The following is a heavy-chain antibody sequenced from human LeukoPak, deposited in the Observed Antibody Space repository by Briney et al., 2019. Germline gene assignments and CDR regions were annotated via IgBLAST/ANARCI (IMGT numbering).Heavy chain of an antibody. V-gene: IGHV4-59*01. CDR2: IYYSGST. Sequence: SETLSLTCTVSGGSISSYYWSWTRQPPGKGLEWIGYIYYSGSTNYNPSLKSRVTISVDTSKNQFSLKLSSVTAADTAVYYCARSRSGWHGTDFDYWGQGTLVTVSS. CDR3: ARSRSGWHGTDFDY. D-gene: IGHD6-19*01. J-gene: IGHJ4*02. CDR1: GGSISSYY.